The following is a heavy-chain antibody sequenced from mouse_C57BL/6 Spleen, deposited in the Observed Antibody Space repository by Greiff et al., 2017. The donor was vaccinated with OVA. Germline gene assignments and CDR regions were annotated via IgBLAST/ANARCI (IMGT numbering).Heavy chain of an antibody. D-gene: IGHD2-3*01. Sequence: QVQLQQSGPELVKPGASVKISCKASGYAFSSSWMNWVKQRPGKGLEWIGRIYPGDGDTNYNGKFKGKATLTADKSSSTAYMQLSSLTSEDSGVYFCARGGYYAFYYFDYWGQGTILTVSS. V-gene: IGHV1-82*01. J-gene: IGHJ2*01. CDR2: IYPGDGDT. CDR1: GYAFSSSW. CDR3: ARGGYYAFYYFDY.